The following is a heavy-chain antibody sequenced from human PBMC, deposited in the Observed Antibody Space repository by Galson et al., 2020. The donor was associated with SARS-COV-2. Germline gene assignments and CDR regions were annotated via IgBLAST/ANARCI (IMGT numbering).Heavy chain of an antibody. Sequence: GGSLRLSCAASGFTFSSYGMHWVRQAPGKGLEWVAVISYDGSNKYYADSVKGRFTISRDNSKNTLYLQMNSLRAEDTAVYYCAKDLEYYDFWSGYSRPPPYYYYYYGMDVWGQGTTVTVSS. CDR1: GFTFSSYG. CDR3: AKDLEYYDFWSGYSRPPPYYYYYYGMDV. V-gene: IGHV3-30*18. J-gene: IGHJ6*02. D-gene: IGHD3-3*01. CDR2: ISYDGSNK.